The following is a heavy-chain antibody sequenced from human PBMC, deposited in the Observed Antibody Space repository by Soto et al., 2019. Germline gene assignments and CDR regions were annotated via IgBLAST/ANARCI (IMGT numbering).Heavy chain of an antibody. V-gene: IGHV1-8*01. D-gene: IGHD2-21*02. J-gene: IGHJ6*02. Sequence: QVQLVQSGAEVKKPGASVKVSCKASGYTFTSYDINWVRQATGQGLEWMGWMNPNSGNTGYAQKCQGRVTMTRNTSIRTAYMVLSSLRSVDTAVYYCARWTVGYYYYGIDFWGQGTTVTVSS. CDR2: MNPNSGNT. CDR3: ARWTVGYYYYGIDF. CDR1: GYTFTSYD.